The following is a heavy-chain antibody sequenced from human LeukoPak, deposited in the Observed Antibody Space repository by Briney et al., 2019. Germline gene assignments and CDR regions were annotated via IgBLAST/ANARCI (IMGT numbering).Heavy chain of an antibody. Sequence: GGSLRLSCTASGFVFSRDSMNWVRQAPGKGLEWVSHISENIYHADSVRGRFTISRDNAKNSLYLQMSNLRAEDTAVYYCVREIGRPKTFYFHSWGRGTLVIVSS. CDR2: ISENI. CDR3: VREIGRPKTFYFHS. V-gene: IGHV3-48*04. J-gene: IGHJ4*02. CDR1: GFVFSRDS.